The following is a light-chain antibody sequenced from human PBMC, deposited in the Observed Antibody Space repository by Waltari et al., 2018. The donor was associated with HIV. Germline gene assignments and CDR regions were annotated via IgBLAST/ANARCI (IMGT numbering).Light chain of an antibody. CDR3: CSYAGSGLV. Sequence: QSALTQSASVSGSPGQSITISCTGTSRDVGAYTLVSWYQQHPGDVPKLLIYEVTKRPSGVATRFSGSKSGNTSSLTISGLQAEDEADYYCCSYAGSGLVFGGGTKLTVL. J-gene: IGLJ3*02. V-gene: IGLV2-23*02. CDR2: EVT. CDR1: SRDVGAYTL.